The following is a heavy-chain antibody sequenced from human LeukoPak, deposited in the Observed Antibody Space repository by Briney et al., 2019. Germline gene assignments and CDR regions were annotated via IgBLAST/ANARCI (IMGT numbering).Heavy chain of an antibody. Sequence: GGSLRLSXAASGFTFSSYWMHWVRQAPGKGLVWVSRINSDGSSTSYADSVKGRFTISRDNAKNTLYLQMNSLRAEDTAVYCCARAGSSSWYSNRFDPWGQGTLVTVSS. CDR1: GFTFSSYW. CDR3: ARAGSSSWYSNRFDP. V-gene: IGHV3-74*01. CDR2: INSDGSST. D-gene: IGHD6-13*01. J-gene: IGHJ5*02.